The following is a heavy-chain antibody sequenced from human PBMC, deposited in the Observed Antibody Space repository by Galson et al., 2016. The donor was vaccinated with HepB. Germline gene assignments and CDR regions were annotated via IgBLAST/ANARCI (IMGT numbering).Heavy chain of an antibody. V-gene: IGHV3-9*01. CDR2: ISWNTDNI. J-gene: IGHJ4*02. D-gene: IGHD2-15*01. CDR1: GFTFSTYS. CDR3: AKDRDEDAGGFDK. Sequence: SLRLSCAASGFTFSTYSMNWVRQAPGKGLEWVSGISWNTDNIDYVENVNGRFTISRDNAKNSLYLQMNSLRTDDTALYYCAKDRDEDAGGFDKWGQGTLVTVSS.